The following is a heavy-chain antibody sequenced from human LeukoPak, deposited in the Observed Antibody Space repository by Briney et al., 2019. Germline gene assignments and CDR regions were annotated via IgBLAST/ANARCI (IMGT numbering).Heavy chain of an antibody. CDR3: ARDNDSGDPPHFDY. CDR1: GGTFSSYA. Sequence: SVKVSCKASGGTFSSYAISWVRQAPGQGLEWMGGIIPIFGTANYAQKFRGRVTITADKSTRTAYMELSSLRSEDTAVYYCARDNDSGDPPHFDYWGQGTLVTVSS. CDR2: IIPIFGTA. D-gene: IGHD3-10*01. V-gene: IGHV1-69*06. J-gene: IGHJ4*02.